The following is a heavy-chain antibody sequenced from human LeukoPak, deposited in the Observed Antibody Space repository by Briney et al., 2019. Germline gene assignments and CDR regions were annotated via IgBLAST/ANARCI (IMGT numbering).Heavy chain of an antibody. V-gene: IGHV4-59*01. D-gene: IGHD5-24*01. CDR2: IYGWEY. CDR3: AREIWLQDGHTIDY. Sequence: SETLSLTCSVSGVFISRNYWSWIRQPPGNGLEWLGFIYGWEYQLQPVPQESSHHLCRHVKNQFSLRLTSVTPADTAVYYCAREIWLQDGHTIDYWGPGTLVTVSS. CDR1: GVFISRNY. J-gene: IGHJ4*02.